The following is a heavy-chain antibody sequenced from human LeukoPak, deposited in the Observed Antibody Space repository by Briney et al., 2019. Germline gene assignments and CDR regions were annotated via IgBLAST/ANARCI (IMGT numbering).Heavy chain of an antibody. D-gene: IGHD3-9*01. Sequence: SETLSLTCTVSGGSTSTYYWTWIRQPPGKGLEWIGNIYCSGSTNYNPSLKSRVTISVDTSKNQFSLKLSSVTAADTAVYYCARGRYSAGDNWFDPWGQGTLVTVSS. V-gene: IGHV4-59*01. CDR3: ARGRYSAGDNWFDP. CDR2: IYCSGST. CDR1: GGSTSTYY. J-gene: IGHJ5*02.